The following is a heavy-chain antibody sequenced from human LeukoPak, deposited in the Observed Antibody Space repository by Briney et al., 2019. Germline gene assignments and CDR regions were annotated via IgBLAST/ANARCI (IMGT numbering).Heavy chain of an antibody. CDR3: ARRESGGSIDY. V-gene: IGHV5-51*01. Sequence: GESLKISCKGSGYSFTNYWIGWVRQLPGKGLEWMGIIYPGDSDTRYSPSLQGQITISVDKSIATAYLQWSSLKASDTAIYYCARRESGGSIDYWGHGTLVTVSS. J-gene: IGHJ4*01. CDR1: GYSFTNYW. CDR2: IYPGDSDT. D-gene: IGHD2-15*01.